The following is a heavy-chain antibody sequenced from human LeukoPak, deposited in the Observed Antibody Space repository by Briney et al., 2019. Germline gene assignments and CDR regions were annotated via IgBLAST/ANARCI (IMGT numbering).Heavy chain of an antibody. D-gene: IGHD3-10*01. CDR2: ISGSGGST. V-gene: IGHV3-23*01. Sequence: TGGSLRLSCAASGFTFSSYAMSWVRQAPGKGLEWVSAISGSGGSTYYADSVKGRFTISRDNSKNTLYLQMNSLRAEDTAVYYCAKDQGGITMVRGVSSFDIWGQGTMVTVSS. CDR1: GFTFSSYA. J-gene: IGHJ3*02. CDR3: AKDQGGITMVRGVSSFDI.